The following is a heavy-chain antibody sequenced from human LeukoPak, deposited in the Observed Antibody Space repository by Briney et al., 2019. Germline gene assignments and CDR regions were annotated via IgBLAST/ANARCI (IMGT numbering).Heavy chain of an antibody. J-gene: IGHJ4*02. CDR2: IGTAGDT. CDR1: GFTFSSYD. V-gene: IGHV3-13*01. CDR3: AAGAAAGTFSELDY. Sequence: PGGSLRLSCAASGFTFSSYDMHWVRQATGKGLEWVSAIGTAGDTHYPGSVKGRFTISRENAKNSLYLQMNSLRAGDTAVYYCAAGAAAGTFSELDYWGQGTLVTVSS. D-gene: IGHD6-13*01.